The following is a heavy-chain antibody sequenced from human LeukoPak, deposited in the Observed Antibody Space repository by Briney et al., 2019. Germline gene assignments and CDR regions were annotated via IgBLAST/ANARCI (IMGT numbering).Heavy chain of an antibody. Sequence: ASVKVSCKASGYTFTSYGISWVRQAPGQGLEWMGWISAYNGNTNYAQKLQGRVTMTTDTSTSTAYMELRSLRSDDTAVYYCARDPKTADYGGNSWDYFDYWGQGTLVTVPS. CDR3: ARDPKTADYGGNSWDYFDY. CDR1: GYTFTSYG. CDR2: ISAYNGNT. D-gene: IGHD4-23*01. V-gene: IGHV1-18*01. J-gene: IGHJ4*02.